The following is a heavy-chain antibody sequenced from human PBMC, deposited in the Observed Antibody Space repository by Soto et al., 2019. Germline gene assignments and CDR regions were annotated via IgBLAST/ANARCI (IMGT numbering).Heavy chain of an antibody. J-gene: IGHJ5*02. V-gene: IGHV1-69*12. CDR2: IVPMFGTA. CDR3: ARDGDPGYTFWSGPLGGGRFDP. CDR1: GGTFGKTA. Sequence: QVQLVQSGAEVKKPGSSVNVSCKTSGGTFGKTAVTWVRQAPGQGLEWMGGIVPMFGTANYAQKFQGRVTITADESTNTAYMDLRSMRSDDTAVYYCARDGDPGYTFWSGPLGGGRFDPWGQGTLVTVSS. D-gene: IGHD3-3*01.